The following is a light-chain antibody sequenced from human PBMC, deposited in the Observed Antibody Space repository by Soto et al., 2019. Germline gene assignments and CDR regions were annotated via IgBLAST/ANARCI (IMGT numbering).Light chain of an antibody. J-gene: IGKJ1*01. CDR1: QSINRCY. CDR3: QHYGSSPWT. V-gene: IGKV3-20*01. CDR2: GAS. Sequence: EIVLTQSPGTLSLSPGERATLSCRASQSINRCYLAWYKQKPGQAPRLLIYGASSRATGIPDRFSGSGSGTDFTLTISRLEPEDFAVFYCQHYGSSPWTFGQGTKVEIK.